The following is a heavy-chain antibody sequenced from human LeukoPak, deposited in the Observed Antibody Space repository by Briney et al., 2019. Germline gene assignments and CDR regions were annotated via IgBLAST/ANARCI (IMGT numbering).Heavy chain of an antibody. Sequence: GGSLRLSCAASGVTFNNYAISWVRQTPGKGLEWVSGISGTGVKTVYSDSVKGRFTISRDNSKNRLYLQMNTLRADDTAVYYCAKDLLSGTGYYSWGIFDSWGQGTLVTVSS. J-gene: IGHJ4*02. D-gene: IGHD3-10*01. V-gene: IGHV3-23*01. CDR1: GVTFNNYA. CDR2: ISGTGVKT. CDR3: AKDLLSGTGYYSWGIFDS.